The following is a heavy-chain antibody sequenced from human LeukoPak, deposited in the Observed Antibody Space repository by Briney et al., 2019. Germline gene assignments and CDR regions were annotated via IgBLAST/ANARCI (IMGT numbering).Heavy chain of an antibody. V-gene: IGHV3-21*01. CDR3: ARGVVRYFDY. Sequence: GGSLRLSCAASGFTFSSSGMSWVRQAPGKGLEWVSSISSSSSYIYYADSVKGRFTISRDNAKNSLYLQMNSLRAEDTAVYYCARGVVRYFDYWGQGALVTVSS. D-gene: IGHD3-9*01. J-gene: IGHJ4*02. CDR1: GFTFSSSG. CDR2: ISSSSSYI.